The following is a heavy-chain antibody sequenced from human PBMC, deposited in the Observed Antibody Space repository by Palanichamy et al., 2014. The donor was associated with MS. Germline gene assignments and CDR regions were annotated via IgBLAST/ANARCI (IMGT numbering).Heavy chain of an antibody. CDR3: ARRPRWSGNINPPFDY. J-gene: IGHJ4*02. D-gene: IGHD3-3*01. V-gene: IGHV5-51*01. CDR2: FFPGDSDT. Sequence: EVQLVQSGAGVKKPGESLKISCKGSGHSFSNYWIGWVRQMPGKGLEWMGIFFPGDSDTRYSPSFQGQVIISADKSISTAFLQWSSLKASDTAIYYCARRPRWSGNINPPFDYWGQGTLVTVSS. CDR1: GHSFSNYW.